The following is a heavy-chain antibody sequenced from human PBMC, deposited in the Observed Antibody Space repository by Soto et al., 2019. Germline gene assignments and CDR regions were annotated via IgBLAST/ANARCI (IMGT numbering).Heavy chain of an antibody. D-gene: IGHD1-1*01. CDR1: GFTFSSYA. J-gene: IGHJ4*02. CDR2: ISGSGGGT. Sequence: GGSLRLSCAASGFTFSSYAMSWVRQAPGKGLEWVSSISGSGGGTYYADSVKGRFTLSRDNSKNTLYLQMNSLRAEDTAVYYCAKFGMATTKRSPPYYIDYWGQGALVTVSS. V-gene: IGHV3-23*01. CDR3: AKFGMATTKRSPPYYIDY.